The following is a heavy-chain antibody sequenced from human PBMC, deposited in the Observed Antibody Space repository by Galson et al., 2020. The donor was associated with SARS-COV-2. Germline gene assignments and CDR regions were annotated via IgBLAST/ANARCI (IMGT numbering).Heavy chain of an antibody. CDR3: AHRLTVVGNNGFDP. D-gene: IGHD2-15*01. Sequence: SGAKLVKPTQTLTLTCTFSGLSLSTSRVGVGWFRQPPGEALEWLALIYWDADKRYRPSLKSRLIITKDTSKNQAVLTVTNMDPVDTATYYCAHRLTVVGNNGFDPWGQGTLVTVSS. CDR1: GLSLSTSRVG. CDR2: IYWDADK. V-gene: IGHV2-5*02. J-gene: IGHJ5*02.